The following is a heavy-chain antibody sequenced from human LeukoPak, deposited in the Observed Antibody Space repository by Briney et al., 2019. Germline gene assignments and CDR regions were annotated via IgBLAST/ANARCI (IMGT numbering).Heavy chain of an antibody. Sequence: SETLSLTCTVSGGSISSYYWSWVRQPPGKGLEWIGYIYYSGSTNYNPSLKSRVAISVDTSKNQFSLKLSSVTAADTAVYYCARARGYSGYDAGDLWGQGTLVTVPS. CDR1: GGSISSYY. V-gene: IGHV4-59*01. J-gene: IGHJ5*02. D-gene: IGHD5-12*01. CDR3: ARARGYSGYDAGDL. CDR2: IYYSGST.